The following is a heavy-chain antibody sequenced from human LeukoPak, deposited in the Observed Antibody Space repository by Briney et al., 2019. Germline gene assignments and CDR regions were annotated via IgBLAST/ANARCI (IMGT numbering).Heavy chain of an antibody. D-gene: IGHD3-10*01. J-gene: IGHJ4*02. CDR1: GYTFTSYG. CDR2: ISAYNGNT. CDR3: ARDSQARYYGSGSYWAY. Sequence: ASVKVSCKASGYTFTSYGISWVRQAPGQGLEWMGWISAYNGNTNYAQKLQGRVTMTTDTSTSTAYMELRSLRSEDTAVYYCARDSQARYYGSGSYWAYWGQGTLVTVSS. V-gene: IGHV1-18*01.